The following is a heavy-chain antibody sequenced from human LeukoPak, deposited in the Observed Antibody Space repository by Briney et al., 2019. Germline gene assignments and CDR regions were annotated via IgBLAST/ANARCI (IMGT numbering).Heavy chain of an antibody. V-gene: IGHV4-61*01. CDR1: GGSVSSGSYY. CDR2: IHYSGST. D-gene: IGHD3-22*01. Sequence: PSETLSLTCTVSGGSVSSGSYYRSWIRQPPGKGLEWIGYIHYSGSTNYNPSLKSRVTILVDTSKNQFSLKLTSVTAADTAVYSCASSDYYDSSGNSFDYWGQGTLVIVSS. J-gene: IGHJ4*02. CDR3: ASSDYYDSSGNSFDY.